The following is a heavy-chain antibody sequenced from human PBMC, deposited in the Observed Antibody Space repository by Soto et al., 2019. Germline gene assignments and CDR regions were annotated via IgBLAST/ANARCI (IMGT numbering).Heavy chain of an antibody. Sequence: QLQLQESGSGLVKPSQTLSLTCAVSGGSISSGGYSWSWIQQPPGKGLEWIGYIYHSGSTYYNPSLKSRVTISVDRSKNQFSLKLSSVTAADTAVYYCARDRMYYYDSSGLGDDAFDIWGQGTMVTVSS. V-gene: IGHV4-30-2*01. CDR1: GGSISSGGYS. CDR3: ARDRMYYYDSSGLGDDAFDI. D-gene: IGHD3-22*01. CDR2: IYHSGST. J-gene: IGHJ3*02.